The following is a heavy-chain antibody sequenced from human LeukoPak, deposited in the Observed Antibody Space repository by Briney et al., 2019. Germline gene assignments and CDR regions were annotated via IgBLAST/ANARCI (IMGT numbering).Heavy chain of an antibody. V-gene: IGHV1-69*05. CDR1: GGTFSSYA. D-gene: IGHD3-22*01. Sequence: ASVKVSCKASGGTFSSYAISWVRQAPGQGLEWMGGIIPIFGTANYAQKLQGRVTMTTDTSTSTAYMELRSLRSDDTAVYYCARDQGPYYYDSSGSGFDPWGRGTLVTVSS. CDR3: ARDQGPYYYDSSGSGFDP. CDR2: IIPIFGTA. J-gene: IGHJ5*02.